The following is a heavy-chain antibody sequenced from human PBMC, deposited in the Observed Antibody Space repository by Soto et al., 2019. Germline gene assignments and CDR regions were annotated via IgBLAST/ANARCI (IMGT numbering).Heavy chain of an antibody. CDR1: GFSFSSYA. J-gene: IGHJ4*02. Sequence: PGGSLRLSCAASGFSFSSYAMSWVRQAPGKGLECVSGISASGSSTYYADSVKGRFTISRDNSKSRLYLEMNSLRAEDTAVYYCAKDIFKYGRTSGYYYTQPPYYFDYWGQGALVTVSS. CDR2: ISASGSST. CDR3: AKDIFKYGRTSGYYYTQPPYYFDY. V-gene: IGHV3-23*01. D-gene: IGHD3-22*01.